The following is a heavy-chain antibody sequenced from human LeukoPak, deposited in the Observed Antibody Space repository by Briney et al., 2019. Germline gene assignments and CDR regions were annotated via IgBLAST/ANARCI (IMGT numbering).Heavy chain of an antibody. J-gene: IGHJ4*02. CDR1: GFTFSSYG. CDR2: IWYDGSNK. CDR3: AKGGTVTTYYFDC. Sequence: GGSLRLSCAASGFTFSSYGMHWVRQAPGKGLEWVAVIWYDGSNKYYADSVKGRFTISRDNSKNTLYLQMNSLRAEDTAVYYCAKGGTVTTYYFDCWGQGTLVTVSS. V-gene: IGHV3-33*06. D-gene: IGHD4-17*01.